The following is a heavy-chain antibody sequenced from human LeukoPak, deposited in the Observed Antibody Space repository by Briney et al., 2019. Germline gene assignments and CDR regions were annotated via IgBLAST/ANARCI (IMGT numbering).Heavy chain of an antibody. CDR1: GGSISSYY. Sequence: SETLSLTCTVSGGSISSYYWSWIRQPPGKGQEWIGYIYYSGSTNYNPSLKSRVTISVDTSKNQFSLKLSSVTAADTAVYYCARVVAGYFQHWGQGTLVTVS. CDR2: IYYSGST. J-gene: IGHJ1*01. V-gene: IGHV4-59*01. CDR3: ARVVAGYFQH.